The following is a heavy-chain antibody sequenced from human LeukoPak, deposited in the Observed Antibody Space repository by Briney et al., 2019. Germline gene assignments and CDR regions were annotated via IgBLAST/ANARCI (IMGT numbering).Heavy chain of an antibody. J-gene: IGHJ5*02. Sequence: ASVKVSCKASGYTFTAYYIHWVREATGQGLEWIGWMNPYGVNTGYARKFQGRVTMTRDNSINTAFLELRRLTYEDTAVYYCARGIYDGSHTLDPWGQGTLVTVSS. CDR2: MNPYGVNT. CDR3: ARGIYDGSHTLDP. V-gene: IGHV1-8*02. D-gene: IGHD3-3*01. CDR1: GYTFTAYY.